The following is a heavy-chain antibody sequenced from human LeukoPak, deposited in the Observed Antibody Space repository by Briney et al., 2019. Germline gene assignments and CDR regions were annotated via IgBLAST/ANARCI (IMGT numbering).Heavy chain of an antibody. CDR2: ISSSSSYI. V-gene: IGHV3-21*01. CDR1: GFTFSSYS. Sequence: GGSLRLSCAASGFTFSSYSMNWVRQAPGKGLEWVSSISSSSSYIYYADSVKGRFAISRDNAKNSLYLQMNSLRAEDTAVYYCARAPGDRLFDYWGQGTLVTVSS. J-gene: IGHJ4*02. D-gene: IGHD3-10*01. CDR3: ARAPGDRLFDY.